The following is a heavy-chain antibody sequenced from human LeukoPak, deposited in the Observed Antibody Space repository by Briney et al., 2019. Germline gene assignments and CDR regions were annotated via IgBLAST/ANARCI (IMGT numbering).Heavy chain of an antibody. J-gene: IGHJ4*02. CDR2: IRYDGSNK. CDR1: GFTFSNYD. V-gene: IGHV3-30*02. Sequence: GGSLRLSCAASGFTFSNYDMHWVRQAPGKGLEWVAFIRYDGSNKYYADSVKGRFTISRDNSKNTLYLQMNSLRAEDTAVYYCASPGGGYYDSSGYYYWGQGTLVTVSS. D-gene: IGHD3-22*01. CDR3: ASPGGGYYDSSGYYY.